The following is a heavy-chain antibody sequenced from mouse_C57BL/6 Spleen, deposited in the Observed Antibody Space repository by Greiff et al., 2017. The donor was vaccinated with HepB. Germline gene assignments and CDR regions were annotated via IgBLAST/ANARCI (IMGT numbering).Heavy chain of an antibody. J-gene: IGHJ2*01. Sequence: VQLQQPGAELVKPGASVKLSCKASGYTFTSYWMHWVKQRPGRGLEWIGRIDPNSGGTKYNEKFKSKATLTVDKPSSTAYMQRSSLTSEDSAVYYCARSGTTVVAHFDYWGQGTTLTVSS. D-gene: IGHD1-1*01. CDR1: GYTFTSYW. CDR3: ARSGTTVVAHFDY. CDR2: IDPNSGGT. V-gene: IGHV1-72*01.